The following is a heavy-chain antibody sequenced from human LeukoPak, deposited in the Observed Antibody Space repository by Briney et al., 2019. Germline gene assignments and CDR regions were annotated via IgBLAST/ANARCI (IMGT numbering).Heavy chain of an antibody. CDR1: XFTXXXYY. CDR2: INQXGSEK. V-gene: IGHV3-7*04. CDR3: ARWSGWCC. D-gene: IGHD6-13*01. Sequence: GGSLRLSWAASXFTXXXYYMTXXXXXPXKXLEWVANINQXGSEKYYVESVKGTFTISRDNAKTSLYLQMDRLRAEDTAVYFCARWSGWCCWGEGTLVTVSS. J-gene: IGHJ1*01.